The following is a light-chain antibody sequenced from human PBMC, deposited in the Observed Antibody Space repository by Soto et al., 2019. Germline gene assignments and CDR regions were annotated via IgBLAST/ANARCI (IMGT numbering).Light chain of an antibody. CDR2: SNN. V-gene: IGLV1-44*01. Sequence: QSVLTQPPSASGTPGQRVTISCSGSSSTIGRNTVNWYQQLPGTAAKLLIHSNNQRRSGVADRCSGSKSGACASLAISGLQYEEEADYYCAAWDGSLDTYVFGTGTKVTVL. CDR1: SSTIGRNT. CDR3: AAWDGSLDTYV. J-gene: IGLJ1*01.